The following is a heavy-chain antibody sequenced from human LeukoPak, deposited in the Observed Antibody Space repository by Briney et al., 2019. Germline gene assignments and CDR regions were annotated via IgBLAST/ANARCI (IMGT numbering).Heavy chain of an antibody. CDR1: GGSISSFY. D-gene: IGHD5-24*01. CDR3: ARGLHAVDY. J-gene: IGHJ4*02. Sequence: PSETRSLTCTVSGGSISSFYWSWIRQPPGKGLQWIGYIYYSGITRYNPSLKSRVTISVDTSKNQFSLKLSSVTAADTAVYYCARGLHAVDYWGQGTLVTVSS. CDR2: IYYSGIT. V-gene: IGHV4-59*01.